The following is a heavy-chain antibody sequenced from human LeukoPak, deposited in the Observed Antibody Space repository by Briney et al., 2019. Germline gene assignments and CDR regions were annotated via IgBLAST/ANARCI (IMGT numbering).Heavy chain of an antibody. V-gene: IGHV3-48*01. CDR2: ISSSSTI. D-gene: IGHD3-10*01. J-gene: IGHJ6*03. CDR1: GFTFSSYS. CDR3: ARSGIKMVRGLIIKSPYHMDV. Sequence: PGGSLRLSCAASGFTFSSYSMNWVRQAPGKGLEWVSYISSSSTIYYADSVKGRFTISRDNAKNSLYLQMNSLRAEDTAVYYCARSGIKMVRGLIIKSPYHMDVWGKGTTVTVSS.